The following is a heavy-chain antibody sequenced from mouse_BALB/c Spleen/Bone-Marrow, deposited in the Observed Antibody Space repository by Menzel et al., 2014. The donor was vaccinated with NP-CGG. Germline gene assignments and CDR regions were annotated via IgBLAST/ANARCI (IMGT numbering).Heavy chain of an antibody. CDR1: GYAFTYYL. Sequence: VQLVESGAEQVRPGTSVKVSCKAAGYAFTYYLIDWIKQRPGQRPGQGLEWIGVINPGTGGTSYNEKFKGRATLTADNSSSTAYMQLSSLTSDDSAVYFCARRPWFAYWGQGTLVTVSA. CDR3: ARRPWFAY. V-gene: IGHV1-54*01. CDR2: INPGTGGT. J-gene: IGHJ3*01.